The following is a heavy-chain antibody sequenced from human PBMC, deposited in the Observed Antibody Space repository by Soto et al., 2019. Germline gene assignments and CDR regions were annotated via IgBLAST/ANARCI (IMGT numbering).Heavy chain of an antibody. CDR2: INHSGST. CDR1: GGSFSGYY. CDR3: ARGGGGYSYGRWFDP. J-gene: IGHJ5*02. Sequence: SETLSLTCAVYGGSFSGYYWSWIRQPPGKGLEWIGEINHSGSTNYNPSLKSRVTISVDTSKNQFSLKLSSVTAADTAVYYCARGGGGYSYGRWFDPWGQGTLVTSP. D-gene: IGHD5-18*01. V-gene: IGHV4-34*01.